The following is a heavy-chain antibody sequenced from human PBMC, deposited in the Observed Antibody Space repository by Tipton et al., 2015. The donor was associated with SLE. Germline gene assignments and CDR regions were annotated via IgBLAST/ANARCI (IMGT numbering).Heavy chain of an antibody. Sequence: SLRLSCAASGFTFSSYGMHWVRQAPGKGLEWVAVISYDGSNKYYADSVKGRFTISRDNAKNSLYLQMNSLRAEDTAVYYCARGPPPDNDWNYDWYFDLWGRGTLVTVSS. V-gene: IGHV3-30*03. CDR3: ARGPPPDNDWNYDWYFDL. CDR2: ISYDGSNK. D-gene: IGHD1-7*01. CDR1: GFTFSSYG. J-gene: IGHJ2*01.